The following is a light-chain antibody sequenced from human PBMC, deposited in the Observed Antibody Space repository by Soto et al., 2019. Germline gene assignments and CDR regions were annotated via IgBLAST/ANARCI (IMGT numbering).Light chain of an antibody. V-gene: IGKV1-5*01. Sequence: DIQMTQSPSTLSASVGDRVTITCRASQSISNWLAWYQQKPGKAPKILIYGASSLESGVPSRFSGSGSGTEFTLTISSLQPDDFATYYCQQYNSYSLFFGQGTKLEIK. J-gene: IGKJ2*01. CDR2: GAS. CDR3: QQYNSYSLF. CDR1: QSISNW.